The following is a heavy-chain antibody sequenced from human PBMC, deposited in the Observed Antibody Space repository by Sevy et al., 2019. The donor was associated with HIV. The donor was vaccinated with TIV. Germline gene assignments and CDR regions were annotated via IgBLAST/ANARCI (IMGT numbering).Heavy chain of an antibody. D-gene: IGHD2-21*01. V-gene: IGHV3-30*02. CDR3: ARADCGGDCYLVFDY. CDR1: GFTFSTYG. J-gene: IGHJ4*02. Sequence: GGSLRLSCAASGFTFSTYGMHWVRQAPGKGLEWVAFIRFDGNSKYYADSVKGRFTISRDNSKNTLDLQLNSLTAEDTAVYYWARADCGGDCYLVFDYRGQGTLVTVSS. CDR2: IRFDGNSK.